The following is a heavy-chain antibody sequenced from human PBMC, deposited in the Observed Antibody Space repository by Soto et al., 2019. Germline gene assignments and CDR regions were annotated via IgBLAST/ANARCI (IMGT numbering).Heavy chain of an antibody. Sequence: GASVKVSCKVSGHSFTGHYMHWLRQSAGQGLEWMGWINPNSGDTNYARKFQGRVTMTRDTSIKTVYMELSSLRSDDTAVYYCARALIGFLDWLPDNYYYGMDVWGQGTTVTVSS. J-gene: IGHJ6*02. CDR1: GHSFTGHY. V-gene: IGHV1-2*02. CDR2: INPNSGDT. CDR3: ARALIGFLDWLPDNYYYGMDV. D-gene: IGHD3-3*02.